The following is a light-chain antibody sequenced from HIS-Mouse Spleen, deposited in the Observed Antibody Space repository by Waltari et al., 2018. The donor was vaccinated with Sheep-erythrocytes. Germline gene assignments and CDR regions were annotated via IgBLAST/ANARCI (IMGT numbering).Light chain of an antibody. Sequence: QSALTQPRSVSGSPGQSVTISCTGTSSDVGGYNYVSWYQQHPGKAPKPMIYDVSKRPSGGPDCFSGSKSGNTASLTISGLQAEDEADYYCCSYAGSYNHVFATGTKVTVL. CDR1: SSDVGGYNY. J-gene: IGLJ1*01. CDR3: CSYAGSYNHV. CDR2: DVS. V-gene: IGLV2-11*01.